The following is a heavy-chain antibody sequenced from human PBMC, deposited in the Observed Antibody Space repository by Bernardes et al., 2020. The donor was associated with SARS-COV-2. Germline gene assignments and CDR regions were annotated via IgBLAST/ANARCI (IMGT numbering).Heavy chain of an antibody. CDR1: GFTFSNYG. D-gene: IGHD3-3*01. V-gene: IGHV3-30*18. CDR3: AKGAGRGYYDFWSGYSADY. J-gene: IGHJ4*02. CDR2: ISYDGSNK. Sequence: GGSLRLSCAASGFTFSNYGMHWVRQAPGKGLEWVAIISYDGSNKYYADSVKGRFTISRDNSKNTLYLQMDSLRAEDTAVYYCAKGAGRGYYDFWSGYSADYWGQGTLVTVSS.